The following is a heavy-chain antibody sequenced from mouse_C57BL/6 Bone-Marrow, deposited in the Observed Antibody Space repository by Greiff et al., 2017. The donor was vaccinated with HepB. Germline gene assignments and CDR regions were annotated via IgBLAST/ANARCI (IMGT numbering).Heavy chain of an antibody. V-gene: IGHV1-55*01. CDR2: IYPGSGST. CDR3: ARKRFYGCLDY. Sequence: QVQLKQPGAELVKPGASVKMSCPASGYTFTSYWITWVKQRPGQGLEWIGDIYPGSGSTNYNEKFKSKATLTVDTSYRTAYMQLSSLTSEDSAVYYCARKRFYGCLDYWGQGTTLTVSS. J-gene: IGHJ2*01. CDR1: GYTFTSYW. D-gene: IGHD1-1*01.